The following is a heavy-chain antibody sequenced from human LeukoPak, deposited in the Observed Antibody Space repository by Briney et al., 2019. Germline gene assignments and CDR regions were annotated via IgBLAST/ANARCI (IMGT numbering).Heavy chain of an antibody. CDR3: ARSSENYGSGSYLNWFDP. CDR2: VSAYNGNT. D-gene: IGHD3-10*01. V-gene: IGHV1-18*01. CDR1: GYTFTSYG. J-gene: IGHJ5*02. Sequence: ASVKVSCKASGYTFTSYGISWVRQAPGQGLEWMGWVSAYNGNTNYAQKLQGRVTMTTDTSTSTAYMELRSLRSDDTAVYYCARSSENYGSGSYLNWFDPWGQGTLVTVSS.